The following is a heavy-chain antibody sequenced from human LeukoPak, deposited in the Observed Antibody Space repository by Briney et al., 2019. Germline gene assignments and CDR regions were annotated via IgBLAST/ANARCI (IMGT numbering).Heavy chain of an antibody. J-gene: IGHJ4*02. Sequence: SETLSLTCTVSGGSMSSYYWSWIRQPPGKGLEWIGYIYYSGSTNYNPSLKTRITISVDTSKNQFSLKLTSVTAADTAVYYCARGGSYSPFDYWGQGTLVTVSS. CDR1: GGSMSSYY. D-gene: IGHD1-26*01. V-gene: IGHV4-59*08. CDR3: ARGGSYSPFDY. CDR2: IYYSGST.